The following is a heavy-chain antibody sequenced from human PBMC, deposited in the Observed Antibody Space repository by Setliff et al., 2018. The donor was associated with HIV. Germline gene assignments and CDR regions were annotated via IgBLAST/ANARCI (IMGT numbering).Heavy chain of an antibody. D-gene: IGHD3-10*01. J-gene: IGHJ4*02. V-gene: IGHV3-30*04. Sequence: PGESLKISCAASGFTFSSYAMHWVRQAPGKGLEWVAFISYDGSNKYYADSVKGRFTISRDNSKNTLYLQMNSLRAEDTAVYYCARDPKYYYGSGRGFDYWGQGTLVTVSS. CDR3: ARDPKYYYGSGRGFDY. CDR1: GFTFSSYA. CDR2: ISYDGSNK.